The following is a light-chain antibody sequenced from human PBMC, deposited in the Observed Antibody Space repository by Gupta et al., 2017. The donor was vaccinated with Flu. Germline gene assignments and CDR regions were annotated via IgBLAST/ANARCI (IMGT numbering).Light chain of an antibody. CDR2: NNN. Sequence: QSVLTQPPSASGTPGQRVTISCSGSRSNIGSNSVNWYQQFPGTAPKLLIYNNNQRPSGVPDRFSGSKSGTSASLAISGLQSEDEADYYCEAWDDSLNARVVFGGGTKLTVL. CDR3: EAWDDSLNARVV. J-gene: IGLJ2*01. V-gene: IGLV1-44*01. CDR1: RSNIGSNS.